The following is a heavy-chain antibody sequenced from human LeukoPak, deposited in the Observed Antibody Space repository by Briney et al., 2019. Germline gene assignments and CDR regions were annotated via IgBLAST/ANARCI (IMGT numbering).Heavy chain of an antibody. CDR2: IYYNGGT. V-gene: IGHV4-4*02. Sequence: SETLSLTCAVSGGSISTNNWWHWVRQSPGKGLEWIAEIYYNGGTNYNPSLKSRVTISVDTSKNQFSLDVNSVTAADTAMYYCARAPRTSYYDSSGYYYYYFDYWGQGTLVTVSS. J-gene: IGHJ4*02. D-gene: IGHD3-22*01. CDR1: GGSISTNNW. CDR3: ARAPRTSYYDSSGYYYYYFDY.